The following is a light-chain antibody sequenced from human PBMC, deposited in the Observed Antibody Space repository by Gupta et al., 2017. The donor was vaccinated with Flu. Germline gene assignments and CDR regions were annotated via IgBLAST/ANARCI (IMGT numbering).Light chain of an antibody. CDR1: QSISRY. CDR2: AAS. J-gene: IGKJ3*01. V-gene: IGKV1-39*01. Sequence: SLSASVGDRVTITCRASQSISRYLNWYQHRPGKAPKLLIYAASSWQSGVPSRFSGSGSGTDLTLTISSRQPEDAATYYCQQSDNNPLFGFGHGTKVDI. CDR3: QQSDNNPLFG.